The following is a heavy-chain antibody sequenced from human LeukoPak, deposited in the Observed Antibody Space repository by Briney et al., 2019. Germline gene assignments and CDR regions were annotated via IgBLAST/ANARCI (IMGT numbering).Heavy chain of an antibody. CDR3: ARAPRGFQWFREY. J-gene: IGHJ4*01. V-gene: IGHV3-30*03. Sequence: PGRSLRLSCAASGFTFSSYGMHWVRQAPGKGLEWVAVISYDGSNKYYADSVKGRFTISRDNSKNTLYLQMNSLRAEDTAVYYCARAPRGFQWFREYWGQGTLVTVSS. CDR1: GFTFSSYG. CDR2: ISYDGSNK. D-gene: IGHD3-22*01.